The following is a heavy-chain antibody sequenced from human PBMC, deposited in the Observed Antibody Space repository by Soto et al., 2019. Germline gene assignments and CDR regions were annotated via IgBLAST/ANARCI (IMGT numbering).Heavy chain of an antibody. J-gene: IGHJ4*02. CDR1: GGSISSYY. CDR2: IYYNGGT. D-gene: IGHD2-8*02. V-gene: IGHV4-59*12. Sequence: PSETLSLTCTVSGGSISSYYWSWIRQPPGKGLEWIGYIYYNGGTNYNPSLKSRVTISVDTSKNQFSLKLTSVTAADTAVYYCARDKITGLFDYWGQGTLVTVSS. CDR3: ARDKITGLFDY.